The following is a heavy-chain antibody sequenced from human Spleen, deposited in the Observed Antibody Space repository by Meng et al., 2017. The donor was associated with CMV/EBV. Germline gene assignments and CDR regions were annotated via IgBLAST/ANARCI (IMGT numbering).Heavy chain of an antibody. D-gene: IGHD7-27*01. Sequence: ASVKVSCKASGYLFTGYQIHWVRQAPGQRLEWMGWINPNSGGPIYAPKFQGRLTVTRDTSINTAYMELSRLTSDDTAVYYCARYPSPTWGSGVWGQGTLVTVSS. CDR3: ARYPSPTWGSGV. CDR1: GYLFTGYQ. V-gene: IGHV1-2*02. CDR2: INPNSGGP. J-gene: IGHJ4*02.